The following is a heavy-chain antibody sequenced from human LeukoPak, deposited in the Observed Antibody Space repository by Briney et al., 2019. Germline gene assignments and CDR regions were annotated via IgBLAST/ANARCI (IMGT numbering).Heavy chain of an antibody. V-gene: IGHV4-38-2*02. J-gene: IGHJ5*02. Sequence: PSETLSLTCTVSGYSTSTSYYWGWIRQPPGKGLEWIGSIYHSGNTYYNPSLKSRVTISVDTSKNQFSLKLSSVTAADTAVYYCARQRFGDHSWFDPWGQGTLVTVSS. CDR2: IYHSGNT. D-gene: IGHD3-10*01. CDR3: ARQRFGDHSWFDP. CDR1: GYSTSTSYY.